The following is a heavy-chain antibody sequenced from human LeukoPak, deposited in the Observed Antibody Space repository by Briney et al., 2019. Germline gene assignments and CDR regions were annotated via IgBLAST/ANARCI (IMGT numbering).Heavy chain of an antibody. J-gene: IGHJ4*02. D-gene: IGHD5-24*01. CDR3: ARGEMAPVDY. CDR2: IYTSGST. V-gene: IGHV4-61*02. CDR1: GGSISSGPYY. Sequence: SETLSLTCTVSGGSISSGPYYWGWIRQPPGKGLEWIGRIYTSGSTNYNPSLKSRVTISVDTSKNQFSLKLSSVTAADTAVYYCARGEMAPVDYWGQGTLVTVSS.